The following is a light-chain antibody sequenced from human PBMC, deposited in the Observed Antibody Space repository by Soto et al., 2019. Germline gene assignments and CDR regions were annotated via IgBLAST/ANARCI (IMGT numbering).Light chain of an antibody. CDR1: SSNNGAGYD. CDR3: QSYDSSLTGAI. CDR2: ENN. Sequence: QSVLTQTPSVSGAPGQRVTISCTGSSSNNGAGYDVHWYQQLPGTAPKLLIYENNNRPSGVPDRFSGSKSGTSASLAVTGLQAEDEADYYCQSYDSSLTGAIFGGGTKLTVL. V-gene: IGLV1-40*01. J-gene: IGLJ2*01.